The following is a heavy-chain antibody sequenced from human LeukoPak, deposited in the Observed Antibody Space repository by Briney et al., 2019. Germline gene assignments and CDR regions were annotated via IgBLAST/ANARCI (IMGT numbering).Heavy chain of an antibody. J-gene: IGHJ5*02. Sequence: SETLSLTCTVSGGSISSYYWSWIRQPPGKGLEWIGYIYYSGSTNYNPSLKSRVTISVDTSKNQFSLKLSSGTAADTAVYYCARHHITIANWFDPWGQGTLVTVSS. CDR3: ARHHITIANWFDP. V-gene: IGHV4-59*08. D-gene: IGHD3-3*01. CDR2: IYYSGST. CDR1: GGSISSYY.